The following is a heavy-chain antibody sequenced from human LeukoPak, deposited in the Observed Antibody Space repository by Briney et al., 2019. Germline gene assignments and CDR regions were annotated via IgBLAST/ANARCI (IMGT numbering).Heavy chain of an antibody. CDR2: IYYSGST. D-gene: IGHD5-24*01. V-gene: IGHV4-59*08. CDR1: GGSISSYY. J-gene: IGHJ4*02. CDR3: ARGARAGYNLEPFDY. Sequence: SETLSLTCTVAGGSISSYYWSWIRQPPGKGLEWIGYIYYSGSTKYNPSLKRRVTISVDTSKNQFSLKLSSVTAADTAVYYCARGARAGYNLEPFDYWGQGTLVTVSS.